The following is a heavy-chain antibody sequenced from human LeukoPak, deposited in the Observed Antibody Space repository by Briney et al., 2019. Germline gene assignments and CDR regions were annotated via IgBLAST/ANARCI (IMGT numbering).Heavy chain of an antibody. D-gene: IGHD3-16*01. CDR1: GGSMSSGSSY. Sequence: SETLSLTCTVSGGSMSSGSSYWGWIRQPPGKGLEWIGEINHSGSTNYNPSLKSRVTISVDTSKNQFSLKLRSVTAADTAVYYCVRGSTLRHYQYWGQGTLVTVSS. CDR2: INHSGST. V-gene: IGHV4-39*07. J-gene: IGHJ4*02. CDR3: VRGSTLRHYQY.